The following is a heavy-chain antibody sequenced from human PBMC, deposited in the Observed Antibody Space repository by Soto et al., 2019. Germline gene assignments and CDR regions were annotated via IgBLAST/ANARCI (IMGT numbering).Heavy chain of an antibody. D-gene: IGHD1-26*01. CDR3: ARVRAGAANGYYGMDV. J-gene: IGHJ6*02. CDR2: ISTGSSTI. CDR1: GFTLSDYE. V-gene: IGHV3-48*03. Sequence: GGSLRLSCSASGFTLSDYEMHWVRQAPGKGLEWVSYISTGSSTIYYADSVKGRFTISRDNAENSLFLEMKSLRPEDTAVYYCARVRAGAANGYYGMDVWGQGTTVTVSS.